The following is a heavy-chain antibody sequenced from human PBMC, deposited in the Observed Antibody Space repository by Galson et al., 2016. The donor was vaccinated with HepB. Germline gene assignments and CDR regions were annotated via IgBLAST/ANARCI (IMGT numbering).Heavy chain of an antibody. Sequence: SLRLSCAASGFTFSTYGMHWIRQAPGKGLEWVAVTSYDGNNKYYADSVKGRFTISRDNSRKTLYLQMDSLRAEDTAVYFCAKAGYGSDNSCPLEYWGQGTLVTVSS. CDR2: TSYDGNNK. CDR3: AKAGYGSDNSCPLEY. CDR1: GFTFSTYG. D-gene: IGHD2-2*03. J-gene: IGHJ4*02. V-gene: IGHV3-30*18.